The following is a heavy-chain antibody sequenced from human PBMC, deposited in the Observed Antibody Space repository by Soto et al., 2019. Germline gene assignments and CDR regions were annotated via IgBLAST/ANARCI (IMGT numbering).Heavy chain of an antibody. Sequence: PGESLKISCKGSGYSFTSYWMSWVRQMPGKGLEWMGRIDPSDSYTNYSPSFQGHVTISADKSISTAYLQWSSLKASDTAMYYCARRPIAAAGRYYYYGMDVWGQGTTVTVYS. J-gene: IGHJ6*02. D-gene: IGHD6-13*01. CDR1: GYSFTSYW. V-gene: IGHV5-10-1*01. CDR3: ARRPIAAAGRYYYYGMDV. CDR2: IDPSDSYT.